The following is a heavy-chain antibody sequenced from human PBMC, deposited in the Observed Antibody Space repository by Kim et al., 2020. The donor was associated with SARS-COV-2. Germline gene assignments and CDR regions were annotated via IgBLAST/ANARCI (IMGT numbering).Heavy chain of an antibody. V-gene: IGHV3-21*01. J-gene: IGHJ4*02. Sequence: GGSLRLSCAASGFTFSSYSMNWVRQAPGKGLEWVSSISSSSSYIYYADSVKGRFTISRDNAKNSLYLQMNSLRAEDTAVYYCARDKPDSSGYYLYYFDYWGQGTLVTVSS. CDR3: ARDKPDSSGYYLYYFDY. CDR2: ISSSSSYI. CDR1: GFTFSSYS. D-gene: IGHD3-22*01.